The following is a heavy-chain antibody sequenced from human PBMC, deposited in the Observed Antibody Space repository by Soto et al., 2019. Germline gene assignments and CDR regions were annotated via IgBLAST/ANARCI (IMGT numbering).Heavy chain of an antibody. CDR3: ARAYGDYVGWFDP. D-gene: IGHD4-17*01. CDR1: GFTFSSYS. V-gene: IGHV3-21*01. Sequence: GGSLRLSCAASGFTFSSYSMNWVRQAPGKGLEWVSSISSSSSYIYYADSVKGRFTISRDNAKNSLYLQMNSLRAEDTAVYYCARAYGDYVGWFDPWGQGTLVTVSS. CDR2: ISSSSSYI. J-gene: IGHJ5*02.